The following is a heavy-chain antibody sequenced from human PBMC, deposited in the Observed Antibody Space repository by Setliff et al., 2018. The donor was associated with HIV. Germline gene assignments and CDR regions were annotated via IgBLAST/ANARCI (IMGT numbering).Heavy chain of an antibody. D-gene: IGHD6-6*01. CDR2: IYYSGTT. CDR1: GGSVDGYY. CDR3: ASEAWTSYRSSSGYYYYYMDV. V-gene: IGHV4-59*02. Sequence: SETLSLTCTVSGGSVDGYYWSWIRQPPGKGLEWIGYIYYSGTTKYNPSLKSRVTISVDTSKNQFSLKLSSVTAADTAVYYCASEAWTSYRSSSGYYYYYMDVWGKGTTVTVSS. J-gene: IGHJ6*03.